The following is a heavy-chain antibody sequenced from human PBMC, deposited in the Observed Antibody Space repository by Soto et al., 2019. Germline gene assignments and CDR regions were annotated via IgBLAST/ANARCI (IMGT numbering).Heavy chain of an antibody. D-gene: IGHD3-16*01. V-gene: IGHV4-31*03. CDR1: GGSISSGGYY. CDR2: IYYSGST. CDR3: ARGYYDYVWGSYFGYGRYFDL. J-gene: IGHJ2*01. Sequence: QVQLQESGPGLVKPSQTLSLTCTVSGGSISSGGYYWSWIRQHPGKGLEWIGYIYYSGSTYCNPSLKSRVTISVDTSKNQFSLKLSSVTAADTAVYYCARGYYDYVWGSYFGYGRYFDLWGRGTLVTVSS.